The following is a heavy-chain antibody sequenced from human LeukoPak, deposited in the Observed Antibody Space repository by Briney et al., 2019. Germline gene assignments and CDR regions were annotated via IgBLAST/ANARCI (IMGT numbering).Heavy chain of an antibody. V-gene: IGHV3-23*01. Sequence: PGGSLRLSCTASGFTFNDYWMTWVRQTPGKGLEWVSVISGSGGSTYCADSVKGRFTVSRDNSKKALYLQMNSLRADDTAIYYCAKVPHLYYGSGSYQLDFWGQGTLVTVSS. CDR3: AKVPHLYYGSGSYQLDF. CDR2: ISGSGGST. J-gene: IGHJ4*02. CDR1: GFTFNDYW. D-gene: IGHD3-10*01.